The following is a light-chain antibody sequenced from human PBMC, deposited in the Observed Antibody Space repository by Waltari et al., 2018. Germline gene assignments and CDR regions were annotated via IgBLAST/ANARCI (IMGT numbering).Light chain of an antibody. CDR3: SSYGSSEV. CDR2: EVN. Sequence: QSALTQPPSASGSPGQSVTIPCTGTSRNVGSYNNVSWYQQHPGKAPKLIIYEVNKRPSGVPDRFSGSKSDNTASLTVSGLQAEDEADYYCSSYGSSEVFGGGTKLTVL. CDR1: SRNVGSYNN. V-gene: IGLV2-8*01. J-gene: IGLJ2*01.